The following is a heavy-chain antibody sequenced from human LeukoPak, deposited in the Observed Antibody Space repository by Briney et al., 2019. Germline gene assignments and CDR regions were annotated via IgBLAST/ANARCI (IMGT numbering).Heavy chain of an antibody. CDR3: AKSLGGYYISDY. Sequence: GGSLRLSCAASGFTFSSYAMSWVRQAPGKGLEWVSAISGSGGSTYYADSVKGRFTISRDNSKNTLCLQMNSLRAEDTAVYYCAKSLGGYYISDYWGQGTLVTVSS. CDR1: GFTFSSYA. V-gene: IGHV3-23*01. J-gene: IGHJ4*02. D-gene: IGHD3-22*01. CDR2: ISGSGGST.